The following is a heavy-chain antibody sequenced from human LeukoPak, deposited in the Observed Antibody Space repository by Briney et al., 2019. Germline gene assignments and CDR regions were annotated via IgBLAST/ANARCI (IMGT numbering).Heavy chain of an antibody. CDR3: ARGPPNWGYDY. D-gene: IGHD7-27*01. V-gene: IGHV1-8*01. CDR2: MSPNSGDT. J-gene: IGHJ4*02. CDR1: GYTFTSYD. Sequence: GASVKVSCKASGYTFTSYDFNWVRQATEQRPERMGWMSPNSGDTGYAQKFQDRVTMTRNTSISTAYMELSSVRSDDTAVYYCARGPPNWGYDYWGPGTLVTVSS.